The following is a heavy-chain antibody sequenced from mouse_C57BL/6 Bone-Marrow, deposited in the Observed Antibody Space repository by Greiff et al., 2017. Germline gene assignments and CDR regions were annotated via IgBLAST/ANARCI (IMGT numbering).Heavy chain of an antibody. J-gene: IGHJ2*01. D-gene: IGHD2-13*01. Sequence: QVQLQQPGAELVKPGASVKLSCKASGYTFTSYWMHWVKQRPGQGLEWIGMIHPTSGSTNYNEKFKSKATLTVDKSSSTAYMQISSLTSEDSAVYYCARWGLRRGDYWGQGTTLTVAS. V-gene: IGHV1-64*01. CDR1: GYTFTSYW. CDR2: IHPTSGST. CDR3: ARWGLRRGDY.